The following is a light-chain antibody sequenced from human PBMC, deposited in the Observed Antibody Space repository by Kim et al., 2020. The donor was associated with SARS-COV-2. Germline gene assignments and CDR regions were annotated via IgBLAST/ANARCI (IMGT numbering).Light chain of an antibody. CDR2: AAS. J-gene: IGKJ1*01. Sequence: ESVLTQSPGTLSLSPGERATLSCRASHSVSANYLAWYQQRPGQPPRRLIYAASSRASGIPDRFSGSGSGTDFTLTISRLGPEDSALYYCQQYDRSHWTFGQGTQVDIK. CDR1: HSVSANY. CDR3: QQYDRSHWT. V-gene: IGKV3-20*01.